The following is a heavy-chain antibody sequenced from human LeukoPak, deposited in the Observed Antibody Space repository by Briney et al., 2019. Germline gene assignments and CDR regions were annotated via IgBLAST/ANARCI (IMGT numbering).Heavy chain of an antibody. J-gene: IGHJ4*02. Sequence: GGSLRLSCAASGFTFSNYWMSWVRQAPGKGLEWVANIKQDGSEKYYVDSVKGRFTVSRDNAKNSLFLQMNSLRAADTAVYYCAKDPTHYRVWDDYDSTVLSYWGQGTLVTVSS. CDR1: GFTFSNYW. D-gene: IGHD3-22*01. CDR2: IKQDGSEK. V-gene: IGHV3-7*01. CDR3: AKDPTHYRVWDDYDSTVLSY.